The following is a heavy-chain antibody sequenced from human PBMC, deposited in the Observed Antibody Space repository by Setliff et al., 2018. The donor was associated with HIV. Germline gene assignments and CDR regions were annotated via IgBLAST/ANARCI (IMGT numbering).Heavy chain of an antibody. V-gene: IGHV4-34*01. CDR1: NGSFSAYY. Sequence: NPSETLSLTCAVYNGSFSAYYWAWIRQPPGKGREWIGEINHGGSATYNPSLTGRVGISVDTSKNQFSLKMIAVTAADAAVYYCTRRFEKWLAFDYWGQGTRVTVS. CDR3: TRRFEKWLAFDY. CDR2: INHGGSA. J-gene: IGHJ4*02. D-gene: IGHD6-19*01.